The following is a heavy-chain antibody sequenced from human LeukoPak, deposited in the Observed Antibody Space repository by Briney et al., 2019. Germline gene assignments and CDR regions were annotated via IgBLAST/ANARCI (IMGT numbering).Heavy chain of an antibody. D-gene: IGHD5-12*01. CDR3: ARDPGYSGYDLYYFDY. J-gene: IGHJ4*02. V-gene: IGHV3-9*01. Sequence: GGSLRLSCAASGFTFDDYAMHWVRQAPGKGLEWVSGISWNSGSIGYADSVKGRFTISRDNAKNSLYLQMNSLRAEDTAVYYCARDPGYSGYDLYYFDYWGQGTLVTVSS. CDR1: GFTFDDYA. CDR2: ISWNSGSI.